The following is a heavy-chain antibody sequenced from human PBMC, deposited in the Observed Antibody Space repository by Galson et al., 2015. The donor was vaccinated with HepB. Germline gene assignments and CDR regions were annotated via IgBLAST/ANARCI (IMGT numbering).Heavy chain of an antibody. CDR2: IWYDGSNK. Sequence: SLRLSCAASGFTFSRFGMHWVRQAPGKGLEWVAIIWYDGSNKYYADSVKGRFTISRDNSKNTLYLQMNSLRAEDTAVYYCAREAGDYYDSSGYFDYWGQGTLVTVPS. CDR3: AREAGDYYDSSGYFDY. D-gene: IGHD3-22*01. CDR1: GFTFSRFG. J-gene: IGHJ4*02. V-gene: IGHV3-33*01.